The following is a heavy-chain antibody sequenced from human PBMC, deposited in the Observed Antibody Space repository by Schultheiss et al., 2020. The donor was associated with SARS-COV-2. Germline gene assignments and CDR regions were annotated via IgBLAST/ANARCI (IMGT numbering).Heavy chain of an antibody. J-gene: IGHJ6*02. CDR1: GGTFSSYA. Sequence: SVKVSCKASGGTFSSYAISWVRQAPGQGLEWMGGIIPIFGTANYAQKLQGRVTMTTDTSTSTAYMELRSLRSDDTAVYYCASPAIPPRFAYGMDVWGQGTTVTVSS. CDR2: IIPIFGTA. CDR3: ASPAIPPRFAYGMDV. D-gene: IGHD3-10*01. V-gene: IGHV1-69*05.